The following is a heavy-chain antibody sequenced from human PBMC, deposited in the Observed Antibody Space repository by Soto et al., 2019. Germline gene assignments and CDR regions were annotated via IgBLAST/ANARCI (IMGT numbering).Heavy chain of an antibody. D-gene: IGHD2-15*01. Sequence: SETLSLTCTVSGGSISSSSYYWGWIRQPPGKGLEWIGSIYYSGSTYYNPSLKSRVTISVDTSKNQFSLKLSSVTAADTAVYYCARHIDCSGGSCYYFNWFDPWGQGTLVTVSS. J-gene: IGHJ5*02. CDR3: ARHIDCSGGSCYYFNWFDP. CDR1: GGSISSSSYY. V-gene: IGHV4-39*01. CDR2: IYYSGST.